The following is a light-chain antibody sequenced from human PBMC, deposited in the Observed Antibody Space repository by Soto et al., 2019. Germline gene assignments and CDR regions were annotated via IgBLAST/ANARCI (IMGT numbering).Light chain of an antibody. CDR1: QSISSY. CDR3: QQYKSHRRT. CDR2: KAS. V-gene: IGKV1-5*03. J-gene: IGKJ1*01. Sequence: DIQMTQSPSSLSASVGDRVTITCRASQSISSYLNWYQQKPGKAPKLLMSKASSLESGVPSRFSGNGSETEFTLTISSLQPDDFGVYYCQQYKSHRRTFGQGTKVDIK.